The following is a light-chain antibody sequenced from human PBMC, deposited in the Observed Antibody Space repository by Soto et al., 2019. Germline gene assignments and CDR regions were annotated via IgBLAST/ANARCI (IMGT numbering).Light chain of an antibody. CDR1: QSIYDW. CDR3: QQYNTYWT. Sequence: DIQMTQSPSTLSASVGDRVTITCRASQSIYDWLAWYQQKPGKAPKLLIYKASNLESGVPSRFSGSASGTEFTLTISSLQPDDFATYYCQQYNTYWTFGQGTKVEIK. V-gene: IGKV1-5*03. J-gene: IGKJ1*01. CDR2: KAS.